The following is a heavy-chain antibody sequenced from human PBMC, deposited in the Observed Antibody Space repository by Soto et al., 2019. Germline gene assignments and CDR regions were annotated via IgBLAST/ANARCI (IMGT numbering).Heavy chain of an antibody. Sequence: PSETLSLTCTVSGGSISSGDYYWSWIRQPPGKDLEWIGYIYYSGSTYYNPSLKSRVTISVDTSKNQFSLKLSSVTAADTAVYYCARWGYSGYDWYWFDPWGQGTLVTVSS. J-gene: IGHJ5*02. D-gene: IGHD5-12*01. CDR1: GGSISSGDYY. CDR2: IYYSGST. V-gene: IGHV4-30-4*01. CDR3: ARWGYSGYDWYWFDP.